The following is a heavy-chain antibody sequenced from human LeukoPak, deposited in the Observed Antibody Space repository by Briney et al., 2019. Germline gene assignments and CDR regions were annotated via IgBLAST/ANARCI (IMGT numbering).Heavy chain of an antibody. J-gene: IGHJ5*02. D-gene: IGHD3-10*01. CDR1: GFTFSNYW. CDR2: INGDGSST. V-gene: IGHV3-74*01. Sequence: GGSLRLSCAASGFTFSNYWMHWVRQAPGKGLVWVSRINGDGSSTTYADSVKGRFTMSKDNAKNTLYLQMSSLRAEDTAVYYCSRGYYNGLNDLWGQGTLVTVSS. CDR3: SRGYYNGLNDL.